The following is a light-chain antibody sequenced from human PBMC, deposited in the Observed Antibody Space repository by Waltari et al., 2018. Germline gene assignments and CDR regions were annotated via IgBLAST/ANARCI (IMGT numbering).Light chain of an antibody. CDR2: VTS. V-gene: IGKV3-20*01. Sequence: IVLTQSPGPLSLSPGGRATLSCRPSQDIGHYLAWYQQKPGQAPRPLVYVTSTRAAGIPDRFSGSGSGADFSLTITRLEPEDFAVYYCQHHVRLPATFVQGTKV. CDR3: QHHVRLPAT. CDR1: QDIGHY. J-gene: IGKJ1*01.